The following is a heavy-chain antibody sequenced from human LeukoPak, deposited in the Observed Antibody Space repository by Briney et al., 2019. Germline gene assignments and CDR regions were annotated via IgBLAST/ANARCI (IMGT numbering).Heavy chain of an antibody. V-gene: IGHV4-39*01. CDR1: GGSISSRSYY. CDR3: ARRTDAFDI. CDR2: IYYSGST. Sequence: SETLSLTCTVSGGSISSRSYYWGWIRQPPGKGLEWIGSIYYSGSTYYNPSLKSRVTISVDTSKNQFSLKLSSVTAADTAVYYCARRTDAFDIWGQGTMVTVSS. J-gene: IGHJ3*02.